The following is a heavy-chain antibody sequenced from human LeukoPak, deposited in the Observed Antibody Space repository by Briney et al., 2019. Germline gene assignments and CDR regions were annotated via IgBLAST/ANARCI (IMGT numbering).Heavy chain of an antibody. D-gene: IGHD6-19*01. J-gene: IGHJ4*02. CDR3: AKDSASGWSNFDY. CDR1: GFTVSSTY. V-gene: IGHV3-53*01. Sequence: GGSLRLSCAASGFTVSSTYMSWVRQAPGKGLECVSVLHSGGSTYYADSVRGRFTISRDNSKSTLYLQMNSLRAEDTAVYYCAKDSASGWSNFDYWGQGTLVTVSS. CDR2: LHSGGST.